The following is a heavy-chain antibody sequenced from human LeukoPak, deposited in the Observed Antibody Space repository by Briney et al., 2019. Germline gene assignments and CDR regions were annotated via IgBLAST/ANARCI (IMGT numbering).Heavy chain of an antibody. CDR3: AQDPRRGYSYGFFAY. Sequence: GGSLRLSCAASGFTSSSYAMSWVRQAPGKGLEWVSTISGGGGKTYYADSVKGRFTVSRDNSKNTLYLQMNSLRAEDPAVYYCAQDPRRGYSYGFFAYWGQGILVTVSS. J-gene: IGHJ4*02. D-gene: IGHD5-18*01. V-gene: IGHV3-23*01. CDR2: ISGGGGKT. CDR1: GFTSSSYA.